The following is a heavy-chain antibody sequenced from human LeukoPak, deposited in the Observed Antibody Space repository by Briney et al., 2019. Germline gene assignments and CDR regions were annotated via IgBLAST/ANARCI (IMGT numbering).Heavy chain of an antibody. V-gene: IGHV5-51*01. Sequence: AESLKISCKASACSFTSNWIGRVRQLPRKGLQWRGIIYPGDSDTRYSPSFQGHVTISADKSLISDYLHWGSLKASDTAVYYCAKRYSVYEYFEYWGQGTLVTVSS. J-gene: IGHJ4*02. D-gene: IGHD5/OR15-5a*01. CDR3: AKRYSVYEYFEY. CDR2: IYPGDSDT. CDR1: ACSFTSNW.